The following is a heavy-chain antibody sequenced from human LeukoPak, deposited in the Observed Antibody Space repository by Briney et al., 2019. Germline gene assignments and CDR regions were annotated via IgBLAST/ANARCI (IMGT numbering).Heavy chain of an antibody. J-gene: IGHJ4*02. CDR2: IKQDGSEK. CDR3: AREAITMVRGVTDY. Sequence: GGSLRLSCAASGFTFSSYWMSWVCQAPGKGLEWVANIKQDGSEKYYVDSVKGRFTISRDNAKNSLYLQMNSLRAEDTAVYYCAREAITMVRGVTDYWGQGTLVTVSS. CDR1: GFTFSSYW. V-gene: IGHV3-7*01. D-gene: IGHD3-10*01.